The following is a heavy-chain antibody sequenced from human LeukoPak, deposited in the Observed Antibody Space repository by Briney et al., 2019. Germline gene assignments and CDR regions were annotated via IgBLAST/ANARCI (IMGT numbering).Heavy chain of an antibody. J-gene: IGHJ4*02. Sequence: GGSLRLSCAASGFTFSTYGMHWVRQAPGKGLEWVAVISGSGDSTYYADSVKGRFTISRDNSKNTLFLQMNSLRAEDTAVYYCAKDTRAGYYYFDYWGQGTLVTVSS. CDR3: AKDTRAGYYYFDY. D-gene: IGHD5-18*01. CDR2: ISGSGDST. CDR1: GFTFSTYG. V-gene: IGHV3-23*01.